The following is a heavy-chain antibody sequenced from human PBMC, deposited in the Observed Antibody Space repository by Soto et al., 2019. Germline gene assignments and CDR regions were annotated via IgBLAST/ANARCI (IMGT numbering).Heavy chain of an antibody. CDR2: INYDGYS. CDR3: ARRGFGPLHGLVDV. Sequence: QVQLQESGPGLVKPSETLSLTCTVSGGSITNYYCSWFRQPPGKGLEWIGYINYDGYSAYNLSPKXXGXXSMAAPKTQFSLMPESVTATDAAVYYCARRGFGPLHGLVDVWGPGTTVIVSS. J-gene: IGHJ6*02. CDR1: GGSITNYY. V-gene: IGHV4-59*08. D-gene: IGHD3-10*01.